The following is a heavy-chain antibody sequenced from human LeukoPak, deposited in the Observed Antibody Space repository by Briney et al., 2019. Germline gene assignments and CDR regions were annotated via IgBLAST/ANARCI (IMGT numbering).Heavy chain of an antibody. V-gene: IGHV3-7*01. D-gene: IGHD2-15*01. CDR1: GFTFSDFG. Sequence: GGSLRLSCAASGFTFSDFGMSWVRQAPGKGLEWVANIKQDGSEKYYVDSVKGRFTISRDNAKNSLYLQMNSLRAEDTAVYYCARGSGGGGSCCRFDYWGQGTLVTVSS. CDR2: IKQDGSEK. J-gene: IGHJ4*02. CDR3: ARGSGGGGSCCRFDY.